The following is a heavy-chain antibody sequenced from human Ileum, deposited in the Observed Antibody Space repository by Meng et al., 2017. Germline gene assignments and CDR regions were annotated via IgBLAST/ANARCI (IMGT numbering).Heavy chain of an antibody. V-gene: IGHV3-72*01. J-gene: IGHJ4*02. D-gene: IGHD5-24*01. CDR3: TRSRDGYNPGDY. CDR1: GFTFSAYY. Sequence: GGSLRLSCAASGFTFSAYYMDWVRQAPGKGLEWIARSRSKPNSYTTEYAASVKGRFTVSRDDSKNSLYLQMNSLKVEDTAIYYCTRSRDGYNPGDYWGQGTLVTVSS. CDR2: SRSKPNSYTT.